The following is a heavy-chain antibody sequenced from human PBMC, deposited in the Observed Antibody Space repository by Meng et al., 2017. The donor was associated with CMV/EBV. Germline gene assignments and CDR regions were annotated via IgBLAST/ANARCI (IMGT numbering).Heavy chain of an antibody. D-gene: IGHD6-6*01. Sequence: CTVSVGTISSSSYYWGWIRQPPGKGLEWIGSIYYSGSTYYNPSLKSRVTISVDTSKNQFSLKLSSVTAADTAVYYCASYHRSSSIDYWGQGTLVTVSS. V-gene: IGHV4-39*01. CDR1: VGTISSSSYY. CDR3: ASYHRSSSIDY. J-gene: IGHJ4*02. CDR2: IYYSGST.